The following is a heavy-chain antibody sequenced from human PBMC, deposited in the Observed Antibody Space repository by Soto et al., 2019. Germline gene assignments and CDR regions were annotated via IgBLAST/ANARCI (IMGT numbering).Heavy chain of an antibody. CDR3: ARDTQLRYFDWLLGDNWFDP. V-gene: IGHV1-18*01. Sequence: GASVKVSCTASGYTFTSYGSSWVRQAPGQGLEWMGWISAYNGNTNYAQKLQGRVTMTTDTSTSTAYMELRSLRSDDTAVYYCARDTQLRYFDWLLGDNWFDPWGQGTLVTVSS. J-gene: IGHJ5*02. D-gene: IGHD3-9*01. CDR2: ISAYNGNT. CDR1: GYTFTSYG.